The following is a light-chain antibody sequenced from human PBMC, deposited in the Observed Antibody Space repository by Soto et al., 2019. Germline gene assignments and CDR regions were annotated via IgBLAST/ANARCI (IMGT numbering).Light chain of an antibody. Sequence: QSALTQPASVSGSPGQSITISCSGTSSDVGSYDHVAWYQQLPGKTPKLMIYEVSNRPSGVSSRFSGSKSGNTASLTISGLQAEDEADYYCISYTGSSTSDVFGSGTKVTVL. CDR1: SSDVGSYDH. CDR2: EVS. V-gene: IGLV2-14*01. CDR3: ISYTGSSTSDV. J-gene: IGLJ1*01.